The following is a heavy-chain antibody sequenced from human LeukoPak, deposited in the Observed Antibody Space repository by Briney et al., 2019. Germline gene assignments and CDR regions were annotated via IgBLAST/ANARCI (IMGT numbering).Heavy chain of an antibody. J-gene: IGHJ4*02. CDR1: DGSIISAHHH. D-gene: IGHD3-22*01. CDR2: IYYSGST. CDR3: ATTYYYDSSGYYYYDY. Sequence: SETLSLTCTVSDGSIISAHHHWHWIRQPPGKGLEWIGYIYYSGSTNYNPSLKSRVTISVDTSKNQFSLKLSSVTAADTAVYYCATTYYYDSSGYYYYDYWGQGTLVTVSS. V-gene: IGHV4-61*01.